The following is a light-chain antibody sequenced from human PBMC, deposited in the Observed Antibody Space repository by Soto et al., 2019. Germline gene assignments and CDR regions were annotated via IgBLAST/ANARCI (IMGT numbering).Light chain of an antibody. CDR2: EGS. CDR1: SSDVGSYNL. CDR3: CSYAGSSTPVV. J-gene: IGLJ2*01. Sequence: QSALTQPASVSGSPGQSITISCTGTSSDVGSYNLVSWYQQHPGKAPKLMIYEGSKRPSGVSNRFSGSKSGNTASLTISGLHAEDEADYYCCSYAGSSTPVVFGGGTKVTVL. V-gene: IGLV2-23*01.